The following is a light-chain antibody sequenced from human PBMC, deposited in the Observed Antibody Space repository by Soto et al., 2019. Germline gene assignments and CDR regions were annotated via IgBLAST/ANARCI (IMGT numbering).Light chain of an antibody. J-gene: IGLJ1*01. Sequence: QSVLTQPASVSGSPGQSITISCTGTSSDVGGYNYVSWYQQHPGKAPKLMIYEVRNRPSGVSNRFSGSKSGNTASLTISGLQAEDEADYYCSSYTSTSTRVFGTGTQLTVL. CDR3: SSYTSTSTRV. CDR2: EVR. CDR1: SSDVGGYNY. V-gene: IGLV2-14*01.